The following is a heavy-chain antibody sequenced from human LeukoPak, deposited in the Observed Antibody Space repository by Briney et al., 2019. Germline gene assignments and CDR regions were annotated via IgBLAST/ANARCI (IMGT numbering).Heavy chain of an antibody. J-gene: IGHJ4*02. CDR3: ASGEMATIFY. V-gene: IGHV4-59*01. Sequence: SETLSLTCTVSGGSISSYYWSWIRQPPGEGLEWIGYIYYSGSTNYNPSLKSRVTISVDTSKNQFSLKLSSVTAADTAVYYCASGEMATIFYWGQGTLVTVSS. D-gene: IGHD5-24*01. CDR2: IYYSGST. CDR1: GGSISSYY.